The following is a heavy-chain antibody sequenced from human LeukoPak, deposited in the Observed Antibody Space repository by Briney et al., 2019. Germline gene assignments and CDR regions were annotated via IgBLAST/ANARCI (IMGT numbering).Heavy chain of an antibody. V-gene: IGHV3-33*06. D-gene: IGHD6-19*01. CDR2: VWHDGSKE. J-gene: IGHJ4*02. Sequence: GGSLRLSCAASGFTLSRYGIHWVRQAPGKGLEWVAIVWHDGSKEYYADSVKGRFTISRDNSKNTLYLQMNSLRAEDTAVYYCAKDRQWIDYWGQGTLVTVSS. CDR3: AKDRQWIDY. CDR1: GFTLSRYG.